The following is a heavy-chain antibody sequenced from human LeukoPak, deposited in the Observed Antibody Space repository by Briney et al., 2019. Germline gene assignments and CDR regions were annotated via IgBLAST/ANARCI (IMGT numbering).Heavy chain of an antibody. V-gene: IGHV3-7*01. CDR3: ARVEALYNSGSVWAY. J-gene: IGHJ4*02. D-gene: IGHD3-10*01. Sequence: GWSLRLSCAASGFTFSSYWMTWVRQAPGKGLEGVANIVPDGREKYYVESVRGRFTISRDNAKNSLYLQMKSLRAEDTAVYYCARVEALYNSGSVWAYWGQGTLVTVSS. CDR1: GFTFSSYW. CDR2: IVPDGREK.